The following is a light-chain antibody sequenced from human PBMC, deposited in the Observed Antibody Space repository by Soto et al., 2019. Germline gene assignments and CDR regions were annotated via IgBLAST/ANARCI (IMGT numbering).Light chain of an antibody. J-gene: IGKJ5*01. V-gene: IGKV3D-20*02. CDR3: QQRSNWPSIT. CDR2: GAT. CDR1: QSVSNNY. Sequence: EILLTPSPGTLSLSPGERATLSCRASQSVSNNYLAWYQQKPGQAPRLLIYGATNRATGIPDRFSGSGSGTDFTLTISRLEPEDFAVYYCQQRSNWPSITFGQGTRLEIK.